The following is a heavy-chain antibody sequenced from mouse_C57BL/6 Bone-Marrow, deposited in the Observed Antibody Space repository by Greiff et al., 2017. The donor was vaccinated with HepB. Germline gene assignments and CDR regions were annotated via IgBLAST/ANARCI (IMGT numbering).Heavy chain of an antibody. D-gene: IGHD2-5*01. CDR3: ARGGPTIVTTCDFDV. Sequence: EVKLVESGGGLVKPGGSLKLSCAASGFTFSDSGMHWVRQAPEKGLEWVAYISSGSRTIYYADTVKGRFTISRDNAKNTLFLQITSLRSEDTAMYYSARGGPTIVTTCDFDVWGTGTTVTVTS. J-gene: IGHJ1*03. V-gene: IGHV5-17*01. CDR2: ISSGSRTI. CDR1: GFTFSDSG.